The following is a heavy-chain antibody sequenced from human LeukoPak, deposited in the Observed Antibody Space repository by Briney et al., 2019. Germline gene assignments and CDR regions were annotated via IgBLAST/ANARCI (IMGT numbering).Heavy chain of an antibody. V-gene: IGHV4-39*01. Sequence: SETLSLTCTVSGGSISSSSYYWGWIRQPPGKGLEWIGSIYYSGGTYYNPSPKSRVTISVDTSKNQFSLKLSSVTAADTAVYYCASYSSSSFDYWGQGTLVTVSS. D-gene: IGHD6-6*01. CDR2: IYYSGGT. J-gene: IGHJ4*02. CDR1: GGSISSSSYY. CDR3: ASYSSSSFDY.